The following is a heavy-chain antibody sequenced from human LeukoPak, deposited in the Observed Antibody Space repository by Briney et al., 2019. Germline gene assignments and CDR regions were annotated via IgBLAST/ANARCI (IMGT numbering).Heavy chain of an antibody. Sequence: SVKVSCKASGGTFSSYAISWVRQAPGQGLEWMGGIIPIFGTANYAQKFQGRVTITAGESTSTAYMELSSLRSEDTAVYYCARDGAVAGYFDYWGQGTLVTVSS. CDR2: IIPIFGTA. J-gene: IGHJ4*02. CDR1: GGTFSSYA. CDR3: ARDGAVAGYFDY. V-gene: IGHV1-69*01. D-gene: IGHD6-19*01.